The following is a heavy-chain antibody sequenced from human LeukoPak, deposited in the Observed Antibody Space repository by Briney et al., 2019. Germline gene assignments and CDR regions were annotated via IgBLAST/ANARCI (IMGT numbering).Heavy chain of an antibody. V-gene: IGHV4-34*01. J-gene: IGHJ5*02. CDR2: INHSGST. Sequence: PSETLSLTCAVYGGSFSGYYWSWIRQPPGKGLERIGEINHSGSTNYNPSLKSRVTISVDTSKNQFSLKLSSVTAADTAVYYCASLGFGPTVTTPRWFDPWGQGTLVTVSS. D-gene: IGHD4-17*01. CDR1: GGSFSGYY. CDR3: ASLGFGPTVTTPRWFDP.